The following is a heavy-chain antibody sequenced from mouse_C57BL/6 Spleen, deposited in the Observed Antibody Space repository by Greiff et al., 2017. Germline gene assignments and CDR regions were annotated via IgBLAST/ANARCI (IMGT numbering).Heavy chain of an antibody. V-gene: IGHV5-17*01. CDR1: GFTFSDYG. D-gene: IGHD1-1*01. J-gene: IGHJ4*01. Sequence: EVHLVESGGGLVKPGGSLKLSCAASGFTFSDYGMHWVRQAPEKGLECVSYISSGSSTIYYADTVKGRFTISRDNAQNTLFLQMTSLRSEDTAMYYCARRDFNYYGSSYYAMDYWGQGTSVTVSS. CDR3: ARRDFNYYGSSYYAMDY. CDR2: ISSGSSTI.